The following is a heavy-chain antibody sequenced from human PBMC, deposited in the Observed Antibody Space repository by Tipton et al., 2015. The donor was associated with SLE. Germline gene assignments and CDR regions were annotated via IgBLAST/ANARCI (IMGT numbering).Heavy chain of an antibody. CDR2: IYYSGST. J-gene: IGHJ4*02. CDR1: GGSISSYY. CDR3: AGDSSGSYYDRGGYYQLANRHFDL. D-gene: IGHD3-22*01. V-gene: IGHV4-59*12. Sequence: TLSLTCTVSGGSISSYYWSWIRQPPGKGLEWIGYIYYSGSTYYNPSLKSRVTISVDTSKNQFSLKLSSVTAADTAVYYCAGDSSGSYYDRGGYYQLANRHFDLWGRGILVSVSS.